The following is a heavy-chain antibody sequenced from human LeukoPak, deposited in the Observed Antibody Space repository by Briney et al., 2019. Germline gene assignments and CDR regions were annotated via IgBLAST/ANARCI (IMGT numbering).Heavy chain of an antibody. J-gene: IGHJ3*02. CDR2: ISSSSSYI. V-gene: IGHV3-21*01. Sequence: GGSLRLSCAASGFTFSSYAMSWVRQAPGKGLEWVSSISSSSSYIYYADSVKGRFTISRDNAKNSLYLQMNSLRAEDTAVYYCARAPPYYYGSGGYLSDAFDIWGQGTMVTVSS. D-gene: IGHD3-10*01. CDR3: ARAPPYYYGSGGYLSDAFDI. CDR1: GFTFSSYA.